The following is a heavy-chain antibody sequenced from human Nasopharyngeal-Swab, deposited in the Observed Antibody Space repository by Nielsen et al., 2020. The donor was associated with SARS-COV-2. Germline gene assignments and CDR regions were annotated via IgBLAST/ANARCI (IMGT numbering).Heavy chain of an antibody. CDR1: GGSFSGYY. V-gene: IGHV4-34*01. CDR3: ARESPPDWYFDL. J-gene: IGHJ2*01. CDR2: INHSGNT. Sequence: SETLSLTCAVYGGSFSGYYWSWIRQPPGKGLEWIGEINHSGNTKYNPSLKSRVTISVDTSKNQFSLKLSSVTAADTAVYYCARESPPDWYFDLWGRGTLVTVSS.